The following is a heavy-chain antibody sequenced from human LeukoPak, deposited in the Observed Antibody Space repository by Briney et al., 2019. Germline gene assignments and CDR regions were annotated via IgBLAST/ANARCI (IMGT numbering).Heavy chain of an antibody. CDR1: GFTFSSYS. Sequence: GGSLRLSCAASGFTFSSYSMNWVRQAPGKGLEWVSSNSSSSSYIYYADSVKGRFTISRDNSKNTLYLQMNSLRAEDTAVYYCAKVYGVYCSSTSCSYFDYWGQGTLVTVSS. D-gene: IGHD2-2*01. J-gene: IGHJ4*02. CDR2: NSSSSSYI. CDR3: AKVYGVYCSSTSCSYFDY. V-gene: IGHV3-21*01.